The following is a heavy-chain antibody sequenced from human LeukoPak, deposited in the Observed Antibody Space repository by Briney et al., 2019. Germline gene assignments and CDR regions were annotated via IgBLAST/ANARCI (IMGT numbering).Heavy chain of an antibody. V-gene: IGHV4-4*07. CDR3: ARVNRDWFDP. CDR2: IHTSGST. D-gene: IGHD1-14*01. Sequence: PSETLSLTCSVSDGSISSFCWSWIRQPAGKGLEWIGRIHTSGSTDYNPSLKSRVTISVDRSKNQFSLKLSSVTAADTAVYYCARVNRDWFDPWGQGTLVTVSS. CDR1: DGSISSFC. J-gene: IGHJ5*02.